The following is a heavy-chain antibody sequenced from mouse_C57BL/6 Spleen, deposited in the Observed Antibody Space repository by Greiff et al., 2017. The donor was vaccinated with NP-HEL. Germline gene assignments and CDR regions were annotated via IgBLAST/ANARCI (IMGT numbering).Heavy chain of an antibody. J-gene: IGHJ3*01. V-gene: IGHV14-3*01. CDR2: IDPANGNT. D-gene: IGHD1-1*01. CDR1: GFNIKNTY. CDR3: ARSGYGSSYDGFAY. Sequence: VHVKQSVAELVRPGASVKLSCTASGFNIKNTYMHWVKQRPEQGLEWIGRIDPANGNTKYAPKFQGKATITADTTSNTAYLQLSSLTSEDTAIYYCARSGYGSSYDGFAYWGQGTLVTVSA.